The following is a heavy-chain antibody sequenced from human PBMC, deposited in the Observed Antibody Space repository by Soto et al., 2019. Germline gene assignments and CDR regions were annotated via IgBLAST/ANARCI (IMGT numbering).Heavy chain of an antibody. D-gene: IGHD3-16*01. CDR1: GFTFSSYA. V-gene: IGHV3-23*01. CDR2: ISGSGGST. J-gene: IGHJ4*02. CDR3: ARPQGRYFDY. Sequence: EVQLLESGGGLVQPGGSLRLSCAASGFTFSSYAMSWVRQAPGKGLEWVSTISGSGGSTYYADSVKGRFTISRDNTKNTLYLQMNSLRAEDTDVDYCARPQGRYFDYWGQGTLVTVSS.